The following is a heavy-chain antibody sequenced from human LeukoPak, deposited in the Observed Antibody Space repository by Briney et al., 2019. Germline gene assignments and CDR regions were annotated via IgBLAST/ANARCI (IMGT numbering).Heavy chain of an antibody. V-gene: IGHV3-30-3*01. CDR2: ISADGSRD. CDR3: ARDIYCSGSVGCIDY. Sequence: TGGSLRLSCAASGFTYSGQAMHWVRQAPGKGLEWVAVISADGSRDFYASSVKGRFTISRDNSENTLSLQMNSLRVEDTAVYYCARDIYCSGSVGCIDYWGQGTRVTVSS. D-gene: IGHD6-19*01. CDR1: GFTYSGQA. J-gene: IGHJ4*02.